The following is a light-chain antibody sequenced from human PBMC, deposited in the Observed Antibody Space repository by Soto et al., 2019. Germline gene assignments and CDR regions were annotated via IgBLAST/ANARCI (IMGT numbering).Light chain of an antibody. Sequence: ALAQPASVSGSPGQSITISCTGTSSDVGGYNYVSWYQQHPGKAPKLMIYDVSNRPSGVSNRFSGSKSGNTASLTISGLQAEDEADYYCSSYTSSSTLKVFGTGTKVTVL. CDR2: DVS. CDR3: SSYTSSSTLKV. J-gene: IGLJ1*01. CDR1: SSDVGGYNY. V-gene: IGLV2-14*01.